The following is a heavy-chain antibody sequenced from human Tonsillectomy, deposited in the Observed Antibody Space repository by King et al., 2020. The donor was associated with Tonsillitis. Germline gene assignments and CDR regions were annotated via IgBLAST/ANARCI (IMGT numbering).Heavy chain of an antibody. D-gene: IGHD2-2*01. V-gene: IGHV1-18*01. Sequence: VQLVESGTEVKKPGASVKVSCKASGYTFTSYGISWVRQAPGQGLEWMGWISAYNGNTHYAQKVQGRVTMTTDTSTSTAYMELRSLRSDDTAVYYGAGAGYCSSISCYWFDPWGQGTLVTVSS. CDR1: GYTFTSYG. J-gene: IGHJ5*02. CDR3: AGAGYCSSISCYWFDP. CDR2: ISAYNGNT.